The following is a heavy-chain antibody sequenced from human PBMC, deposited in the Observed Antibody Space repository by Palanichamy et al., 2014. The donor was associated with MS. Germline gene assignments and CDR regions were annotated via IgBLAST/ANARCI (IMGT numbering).Heavy chain of an antibody. CDR3: ARGRDGSFDY. J-gene: IGHJ4*02. D-gene: IGHD5-24*01. Sequence: QVQLQESGPGLVKPSETLSLTCTVSGGPISSYYWSWIRQPPGKGLEWIGYIYYSGSTNYNPSLKSRVTISVDTSKNQFSLKLSSVTAADTAVYYCARGRDGSFDYWGQGTLVTVSS. CDR2: IYYSGST. CDR1: GGPISSYY. V-gene: IGHV4-59*01.